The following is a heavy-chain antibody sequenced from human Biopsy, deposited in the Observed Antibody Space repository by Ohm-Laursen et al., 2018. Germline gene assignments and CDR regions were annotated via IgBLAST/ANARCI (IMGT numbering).Heavy chain of an antibody. CDR1: GYTFTSYE. CDR2: MNPNRGNT. CDR3: ARGRNPVWFGEDLDY. J-gene: IGHJ4*02. Sequence: ASVKASCKASGYTFTSYEINWVRQATGQGLEWMGWMNPNRGNTGYAQKFQGRVTMTRNTSISTAYMEVSSLRSEDTAVYYCARGRNPVWFGEDLDYWGQGTPVTVSS. D-gene: IGHD3-10*01. V-gene: IGHV1-8*01.